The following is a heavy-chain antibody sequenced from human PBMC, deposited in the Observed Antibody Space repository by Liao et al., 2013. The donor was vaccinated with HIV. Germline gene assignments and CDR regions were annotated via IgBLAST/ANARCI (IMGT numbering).Heavy chain of an antibody. D-gene: IGHD3-3*01. Sequence: QVQLQESGPGLVKPSETLSLTCTVSGGSISSYYWSWIRQPAGKGLEWIGRIYTSGSTDYNPSLKSRVTMSVDTSKNQFSLKLSSVTAADTAVYYCARGDYDFWSGYWREWGQGTLVTVSS. CDR2: IYTSGST. J-gene: IGHJ4*02. CDR3: ARGDYDFWSGYWRE. CDR1: GGSISSYY. V-gene: IGHV4-4*07.